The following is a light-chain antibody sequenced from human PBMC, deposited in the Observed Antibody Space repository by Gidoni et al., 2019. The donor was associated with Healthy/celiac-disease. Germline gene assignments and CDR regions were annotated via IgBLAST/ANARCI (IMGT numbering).Light chain of an antibody. J-gene: IGKJ1*01. CDR2: AAS. V-gene: IGKV3-15*01. CDR3: QQYNNLPRT. CDR1: QSVSSN. Sequence: ELMMPQSPATLSVSQGERATLTCRASQSVSSNLAWYQQTPGQAPRLLIYAASTRPPGIPARFSGSGSGTEFTLTISSLQSVDFAVYYCQQYNNLPRTFGQGTKVEIK.